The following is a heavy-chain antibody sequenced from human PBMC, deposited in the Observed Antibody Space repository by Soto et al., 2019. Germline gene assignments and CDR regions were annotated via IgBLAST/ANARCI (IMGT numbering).Heavy chain of an antibody. J-gene: IGHJ4*02. CDR2: IIPIFGTA. CDR1: GGTFSSYA. V-gene: IGHV1-69*13. CDR3: ARELPYSSSSIDY. D-gene: IGHD6-6*01. Sequence: SVKVSCKASGGTFSSYAISWVRQAPGQGLEWMGGIIPIFGTANYAQKFQGRVTITADESTSTAYMELSSLRSEDTAVYYCARELPYSSSSIDYWGQGTLVTVSS.